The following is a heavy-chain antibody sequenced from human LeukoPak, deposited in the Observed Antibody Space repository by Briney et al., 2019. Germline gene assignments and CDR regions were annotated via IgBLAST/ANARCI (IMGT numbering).Heavy chain of an antibody. CDR3: ARSSAEYYYDSSGYYGY. D-gene: IGHD3-22*01. CDR1: GFTFSSYA. J-gene: IGHJ4*02. Sequence: PGGSLRLSCAASGFTFSSYAMSWVRQAPGKGLEWVSAISGSGGSTYYADSVKGRFTISRDNSKNTLYLQMNSLRAEDTAVYYCARSSAEYYYDSSGYYGYWGQGTLVTVSS. CDR2: ISGSGGST. V-gene: IGHV3-23*01.